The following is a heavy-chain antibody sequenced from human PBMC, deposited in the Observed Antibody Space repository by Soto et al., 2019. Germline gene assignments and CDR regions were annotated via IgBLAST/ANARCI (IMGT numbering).Heavy chain of an antibody. CDR2: TYYRSKWYN. D-gene: IGHD6-6*01. V-gene: IGHV6-1*01. J-gene: IGHJ3*02. CDR1: GDSVSSNSAA. CDR3: ARDLGCIAARICAFDI. Sequence: KQSQTLSLTCAISGDSVSSNSAAWNWIRQSPSRGLEWLGRTYYRSKWYNDYAVSVKSRITINPDTSKNQFSLQLNSVTPEDTAVYYCARDLGCIAARICAFDIWGQGTMVTVSS.